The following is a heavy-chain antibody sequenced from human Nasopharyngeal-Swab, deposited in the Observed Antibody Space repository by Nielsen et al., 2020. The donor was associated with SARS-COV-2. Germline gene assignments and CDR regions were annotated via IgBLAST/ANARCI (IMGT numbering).Heavy chain of an antibody. J-gene: IGHJ4*02. CDR1: GFTFTSYS. CDR3: ARMEGYGSGTYGDY. Sequence: LSLTCAASGFTFTSYSMNWVRQAPGKGLEWVSSISSGSSYIYYADSVKGRFTISRDNAKNSLYLQMNSLRAEDTAVYYCARMEGYGSGTYGDYWGQGTLVTVSS. D-gene: IGHD3-10*01. CDR2: ISSGSSYI. V-gene: IGHV3-21*01.